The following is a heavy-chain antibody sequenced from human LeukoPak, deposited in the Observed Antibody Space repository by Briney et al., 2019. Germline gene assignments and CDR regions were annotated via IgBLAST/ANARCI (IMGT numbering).Heavy chain of an antibody. D-gene: IGHD3/OR15-3a*01. J-gene: IGHJ4*02. CDR3: ASFLDRYYFDY. CDR2: INHSGST. CDR1: GGSFSGYY. Sequence: KPSETLSLTCAVYGGSFSGYYWSWIRQPPGKGLEWIGEINHSGSTNYNPSLKSRVTISVDTSKNQFSLKLSSVTAADTALYYCASFLDRYYFDYWGQGTLVTVSS. V-gene: IGHV4-34*01.